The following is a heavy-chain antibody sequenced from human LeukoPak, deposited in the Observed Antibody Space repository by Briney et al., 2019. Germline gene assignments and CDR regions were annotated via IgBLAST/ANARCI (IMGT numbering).Heavy chain of an antibody. J-gene: IGHJ4*02. CDR3: TRENTLGLY. V-gene: IGHV1-8*01. D-gene: IGHD2/OR15-2a*01. CDR1: GYTFSTYE. Sequence: ASVKVSCKTSGYTFSTYEINWVRQAAGQGLEWMGWMHPNSGDTDYAQKFQGRVTMTRDTSINTVYMELSSLRSEDTAVYYCTRENTLGLYWGQGTLVTVSS. CDR2: MHPNSGDT.